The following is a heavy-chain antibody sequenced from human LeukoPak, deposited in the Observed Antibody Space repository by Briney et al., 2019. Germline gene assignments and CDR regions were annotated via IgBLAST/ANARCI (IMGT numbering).Heavy chain of an antibody. J-gene: IGHJ4*02. Sequence: GGSLRLSCAASGFTFSSYSMNWVRQAPGKGLEWVSYISSSSSTIYYADSVKGRFTISRDNAKNSLYLQMNSLRAEDTAVYYCARAVHHSGSYYFDYWGQGTLVTVSS. D-gene: IGHD1-26*01. CDR1: GFTFSSYS. CDR2: ISSSSSTI. V-gene: IGHV3-48*01. CDR3: ARAVHHSGSYYFDY.